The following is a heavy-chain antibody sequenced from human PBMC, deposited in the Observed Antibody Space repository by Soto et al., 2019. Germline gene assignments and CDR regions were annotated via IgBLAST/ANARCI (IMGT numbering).Heavy chain of an antibody. V-gene: IGHV5-51*01. CDR2: IFPGDSTT. Sequence: GESLKISCKGSGYRFTSYWIGWGRQTPAKGLEWMGIIFPGDSTTKYNPSFEGQVTISVDKSINTAYLQWGSLKASDTAMYYCARQSYTSGSEHPFDPWGQGTLVTVSS. CDR3: ARQSYTSGSEHPFDP. D-gene: IGHD1-26*01. J-gene: IGHJ5*02. CDR1: GYRFTSYW.